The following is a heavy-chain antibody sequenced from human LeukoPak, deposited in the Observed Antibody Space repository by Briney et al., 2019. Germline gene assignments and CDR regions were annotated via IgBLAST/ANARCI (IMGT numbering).Heavy chain of an antibody. J-gene: IGHJ4*02. Sequence: GGSLRHSRAASEFTFSSYSMNWVRQAPGKGLEWVSSISGSGSSIYYADSVKGRFTLSRDNAKSSLSLQMNSLRAEDTAVYYCARGSTCFDYWGQGALVTVSS. CDR3: ARGSTCFDY. CDR1: EFTFSSYS. V-gene: IGHV3-21*01. CDR2: ISGSGSSI.